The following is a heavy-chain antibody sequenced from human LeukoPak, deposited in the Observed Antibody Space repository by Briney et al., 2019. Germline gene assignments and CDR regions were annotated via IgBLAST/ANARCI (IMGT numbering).Heavy chain of an antibody. CDR2: MNPNSGNT. J-gene: IGHJ6*02. CDR1: VYTFTSYD. CDR3: ARASNGMDV. Sequence: GASVKVSCKSSVYTFTSYDINWVRQATGQGLEWMGWMNPNSGNTGYAQKFQGRVTMTRNTSISTAYMELSSLRAEDTAVYYCARASNGMDVWGQGTTVTVSS. V-gene: IGHV1-8*01.